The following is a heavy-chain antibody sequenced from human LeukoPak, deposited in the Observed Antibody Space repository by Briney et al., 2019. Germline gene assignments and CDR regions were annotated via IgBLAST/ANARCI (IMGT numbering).Heavy chain of an antibody. CDR1: GFTFSSYG. CDR2: ISYDGSNK. Sequence: PGGSLRLSCAASGFTFSSYGMHWVRQAPGKGLEWVAVISYDGSNKYYADSVKGRFTISRDNSKNTLYLQMNSLRAEDTAVYYCANWRNRVSDYWGQGTLVTVSS. V-gene: IGHV3-30*18. CDR3: ANWRNRVSDY. J-gene: IGHJ4*02.